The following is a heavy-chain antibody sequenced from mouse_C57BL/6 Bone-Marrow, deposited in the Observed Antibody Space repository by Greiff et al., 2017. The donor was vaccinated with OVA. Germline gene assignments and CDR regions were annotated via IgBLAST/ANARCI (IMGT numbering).Heavy chain of an antibody. V-gene: IGHV1-69*01. CDR1: GYTFTSYW. J-gene: IGHJ1*03. CDR3: ARTTVVESYWYFDV. CDR2: IDPSDSYT. D-gene: IGHD1-1*01. Sequence: QVQLQQSGAELVMPGASVKLSCKASGYTFTSYWMHWVKQRPGQGLEWIGEIDPSDSYTNYNQKFKGKSTLTVDKSSSTAYMQLSSLTSEDSAVYYCARTTVVESYWYFDVWGTGTTVTVSS.